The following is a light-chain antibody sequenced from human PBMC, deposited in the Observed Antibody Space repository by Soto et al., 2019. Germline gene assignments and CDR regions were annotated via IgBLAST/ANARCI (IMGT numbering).Light chain of an antibody. CDR1: SSDVGGYNY. CDR3: SSTRRTTTLV. J-gene: IGLJ3*02. Sequence: QSVLTQPPSASGSPGQSVTISCTGTSSDVGGYNYVSWYQQHPGKAPKLMIYEVSKRPSGVPDRFSGSKSGNTASLTVSGLQAEDEADYYCSSTRRTTTLVFGGGTKLTVL. CDR2: EVS. V-gene: IGLV2-8*01.